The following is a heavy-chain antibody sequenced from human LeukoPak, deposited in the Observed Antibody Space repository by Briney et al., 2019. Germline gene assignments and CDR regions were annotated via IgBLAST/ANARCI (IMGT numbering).Heavy chain of an antibody. CDR3: AKSSTSFYYYYYYMDV. CDR1: GYTFTSYD. D-gene: IGHD2-2*01. V-gene: IGHV1-8*01. Sequence: GASVKVACKASGYTFTSYDINWVRQATGQGLEWMGWMNPNSGNTGYAQKFQGRVTMTRSTSISTAYMELSSLRSEDTAVYYCAKSSTSFYYYYYYMDVWGKGTTVTVSS. CDR2: MNPNSGNT. J-gene: IGHJ6*03.